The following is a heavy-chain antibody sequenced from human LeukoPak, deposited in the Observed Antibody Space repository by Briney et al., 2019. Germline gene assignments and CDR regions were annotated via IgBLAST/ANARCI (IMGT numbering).Heavy chain of an antibody. D-gene: IGHD3-22*01. CDR2: IVVGSGNT. CDR3: AADSFYDSSGYSFDP. Sequence: SVKASCKASGFTFTSSAMQWVRQARGQRLEWIGWIVVGSGNTNYAQKFQERVTITRDMSTSTAYMELSSLRSEDTAVYYCAADSFYDSSGYSFDPWGQGTLVTVSS. CDR1: GFTFTSSA. V-gene: IGHV1-58*02. J-gene: IGHJ5*02.